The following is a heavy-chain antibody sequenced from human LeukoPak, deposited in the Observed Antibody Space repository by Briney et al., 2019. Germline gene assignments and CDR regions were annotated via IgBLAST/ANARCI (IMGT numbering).Heavy chain of an antibody. CDR1: GFTFINAW. V-gene: IGHV3-11*05. J-gene: IGHJ4*02. D-gene: IGHD3-10*01. Sequence: GGSLRLSCAASGFTFINAWMTWVRQAPGKGLEWVSYISKSGTSTKYADSVKGRFSISRDNAKQSLYLQLNSLTAEDTAVYYCARVRSSGSPLDYWGQGTLVTVSS. CDR2: ISKSGTST. CDR3: ARVRSSGSPLDY.